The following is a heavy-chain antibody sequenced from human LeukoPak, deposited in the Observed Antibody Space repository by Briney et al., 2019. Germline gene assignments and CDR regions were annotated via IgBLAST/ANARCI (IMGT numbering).Heavy chain of an antibody. CDR2: IWYDGSNK. D-gene: IGHD6-19*01. Sequence: GGSLRLSCAVSGFTFSSYGMHWVRQAPGKGLEWVAVIWYDGSNKYYADSVKGRFTISRDNSKNTLYLQMNSLRAEDTAVYYCAKADSSGWYEMADYFDYWGQGTLVTVSS. CDR1: GFTFSSYG. CDR3: AKADSSGWYEMADYFDY. J-gene: IGHJ4*02. V-gene: IGHV3-33*06.